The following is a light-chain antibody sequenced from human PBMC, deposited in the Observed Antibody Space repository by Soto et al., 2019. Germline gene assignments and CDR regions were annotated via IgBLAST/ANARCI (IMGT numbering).Light chain of an antibody. CDR2: GAS. Sequence: EIVLTQSPGTLSLSPGERATLSCRASQSVSSSYLAWYQQKPGQAPRLLIYGASSRATGIPDRFSGSGSGTDFTLTISGLQSEDFVVYYCQQYSNWPLLSFGGGTKVDIK. CDR1: QSVSSSY. CDR3: QQYSNWPLLS. J-gene: IGKJ4*01. V-gene: IGKV3-20*01.